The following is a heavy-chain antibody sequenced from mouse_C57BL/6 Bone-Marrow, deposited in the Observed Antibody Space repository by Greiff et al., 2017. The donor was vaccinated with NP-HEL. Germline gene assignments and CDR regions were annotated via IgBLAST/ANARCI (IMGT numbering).Heavy chain of an antibody. D-gene: IGHD1-1*01. CDR2: FHPYNDDT. CDR1: GYTFTTYP. J-gene: IGHJ4*01. Sequence: VKLQESGAELVKPGASVKMSCKASGYTFTTYPIEWMKQNHGKSLEWIGNFHPYNDDTKYNEKFKGKATLTVEKSSSTVYLELSRLTSDDSAVYYCERRGNYYGSSPYYALDYWGQGTSVTVSS. CDR3: ERRGNYYGSSPYYALDY. V-gene: IGHV1-47*01.